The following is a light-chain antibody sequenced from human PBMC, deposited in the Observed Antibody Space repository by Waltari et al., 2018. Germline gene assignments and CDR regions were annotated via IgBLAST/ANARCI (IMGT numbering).Light chain of an antibody. CDR3: QQYNEWPPYT. Sequence: EIVITQSPATLSVSPGERATPSCRASQSVSSDLAWYQQKPGQAPRLLIYGASTRATGIPARFSGSGSATEFTLTISSLQSEDFAIYYCQQYNEWPPYTFGQGTKLEIK. CDR1: QSVSSD. V-gene: IGKV3-15*01. CDR2: GAS. J-gene: IGKJ2*01.